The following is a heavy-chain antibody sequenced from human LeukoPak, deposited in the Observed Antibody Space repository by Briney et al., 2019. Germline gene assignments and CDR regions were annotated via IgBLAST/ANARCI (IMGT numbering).Heavy chain of an antibody. D-gene: IGHD3-10*01. J-gene: IGHJ4*02. CDR3: SGTMVRGVIISFDY. CDR1: GGSISSGGYY. Sequence: SETLSLTCTVSGGSISSGGYYWSWIRQHPGKGLEWIGYIYYSGSTYYNPSLKSRVTISVDSSKNQFSLKLSSVTAADTAVYYCSGTMVRGVIISFDYWGQGTLVTVSS. CDR2: IYYSGST. V-gene: IGHV4-31*03.